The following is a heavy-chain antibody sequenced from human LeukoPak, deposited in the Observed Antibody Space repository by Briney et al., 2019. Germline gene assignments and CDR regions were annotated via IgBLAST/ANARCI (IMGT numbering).Heavy chain of an antibody. CDR3: ARGDGYNPFDY. V-gene: IGHV3-13*01. D-gene: IGHD5-24*01. Sequence: GGSLRLSCAASGFTFSSYDMHWVRQATGKGLEWVSAIGAAGDTYYPGSVKGRFTISRENAKNSLYLQMNSLRAGDTAVYYCARGDGYNPFDYWGQGTLVTVSS. CDR2: IGAAGDT. J-gene: IGHJ4*02. CDR1: GFTFSSYD.